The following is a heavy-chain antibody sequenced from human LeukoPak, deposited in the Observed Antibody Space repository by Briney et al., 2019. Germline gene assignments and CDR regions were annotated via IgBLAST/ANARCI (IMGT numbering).Heavy chain of an antibody. J-gene: IGHJ5*02. CDR2: MNPNSGNT. Sequence: ASVTVSFKASGYTFTSYDINWVRQATGQGLEWMGWMNPNSGNTGYAQKFQGRVTITRNTSISTAYMELSSLRSEDTAVYYCARGVIVVVPAANSKTSWFDPWGQGTLVTVSS. CDR1: GYTFTSYD. D-gene: IGHD2-2*01. CDR3: ARGVIVVVPAANSKTSWFDP. V-gene: IGHV1-8*03.